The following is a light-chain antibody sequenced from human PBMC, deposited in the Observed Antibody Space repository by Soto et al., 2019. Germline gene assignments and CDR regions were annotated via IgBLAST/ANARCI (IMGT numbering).Light chain of an antibody. CDR3: QQYENLPT. CDR1: QTIGKY. J-gene: IGKJ5*01. Sequence: DIQMTQSPSSLSATVGDRVTITCRASQTIGKYLNWYQQQPGKVPKLLIYDASYLQSGVPSRFSGSESGTDFTLNISDLRPEDFATYYCQQYENLPTFGQGTRPEIK. CDR2: DAS. V-gene: IGKV1-39*01.